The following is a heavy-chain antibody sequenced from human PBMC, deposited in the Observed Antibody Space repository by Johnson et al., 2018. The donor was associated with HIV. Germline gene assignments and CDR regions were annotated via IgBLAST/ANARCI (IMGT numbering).Heavy chain of an antibody. V-gene: IGHV3-30*04. Sequence: VQLVESGGGVVQPGRSLRLSCGASGFTLRSYAMHWVRQAPGKGLEWVSVISYDESNKYYVDSVKGRFTISRDNSKTTLYLQMNSLRAEDTAVYYCAKAPYGSGIRPGAFDIWGQGTMVTVSS. CDR3: AKAPYGSGIRPGAFDI. J-gene: IGHJ3*02. D-gene: IGHD3-10*01. CDR2: ISYDESNK. CDR1: GFTLRSYA.